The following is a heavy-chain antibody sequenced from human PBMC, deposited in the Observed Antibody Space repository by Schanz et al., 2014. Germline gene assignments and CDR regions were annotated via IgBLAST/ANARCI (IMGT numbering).Heavy chain of an antibody. CDR1: GYTFTSYG. D-gene: IGHD1-20*01. V-gene: IGHV1-18*01. CDR2: ISGYKGNT. Sequence: QVQLVQSRPEVKKPGASVKVSCKASGYTFTSYGISWVRQAPGQGLEWMGWISGYKGNTKYVQKVQGRVTMTTDTSTSTAYMELRSLTSDDTAVYYCARDSDPYNWNPHNWFDPWGQGTLVTVSS. J-gene: IGHJ5*02. CDR3: ARDSDPYNWNPHNWFDP.